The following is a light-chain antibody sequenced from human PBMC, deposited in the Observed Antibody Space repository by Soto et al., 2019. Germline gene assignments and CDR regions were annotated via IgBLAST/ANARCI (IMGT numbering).Light chain of an antibody. J-gene: IGLJ3*02. CDR1: TSNIGSST. CDR3: AAWDDSLNGPL. CDR2: ANN. Sequence: QSVLTQPPSAFGTPGQRVTIFCSGSTSNIGSSTVNWYQHLPGTAPKLLIFANNRRPSGVPDRFSGSKSGTSASLAISGLQSEDAADYHCAAWDDSLNGPLFGGGTKLTVL. V-gene: IGLV1-44*01.